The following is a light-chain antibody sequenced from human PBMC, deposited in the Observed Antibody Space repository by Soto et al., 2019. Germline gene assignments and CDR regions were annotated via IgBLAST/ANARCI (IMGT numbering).Light chain of an antibody. V-gene: IGKV1-5*03. CDR1: QSISAW. J-gene: IGKJ5*01. Sequence: DFQMTQSPATLSASPGDRVALSCRASQSISAWLAWYQQKPGKAPRLLIYKASTLEIGVPSRFSGSGSGTEFTLTISSLQPEDFATYYCQQRNSYPITFGQGTRLEIK. CDR3: QQRNSYPIT. CDR2: KAS.